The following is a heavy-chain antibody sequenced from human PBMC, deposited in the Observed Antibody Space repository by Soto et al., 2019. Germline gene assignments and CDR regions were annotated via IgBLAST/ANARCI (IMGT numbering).Heavy chain of an antibody. J-gene: IGHJ5*02. Sequence: ESLKISCKGSGYSFTSYWIGRVRQMPGKGLEWMGIIYPGDSDTRYSPSFQGQVTISADKSISTAYLQWSSLKASDTAMYYCARQGYDILTGYPNWFDPWGQGTLVTVSS. CDR3: ARQGYDILTGYPNWFDP. V-gene: IGHV5-51*01. CDR1: GYSFTSYW. CDR2: IYPGDSDT. D-gene: IGHD3-9*01.